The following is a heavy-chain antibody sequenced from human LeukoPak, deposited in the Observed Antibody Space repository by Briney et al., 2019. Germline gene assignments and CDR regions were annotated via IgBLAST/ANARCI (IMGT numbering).Heavy chain of an antibody. J-gene: IGHJ5*02. CDR1: GGSISSGGYY. D-gene: IGHD2-21*02. Sequence: SETLSLTCTVSGGSISSGGYYWSWIRQHPGKGLEWIGYIYYSGSTYYNPSLKSRVTISVDTSKHQFSLKLRSVTAADTAVYYCARGLLFSWFDPWGQGTLVTVSS. CDR3: ARGLLFSWFDP. CDR2: IYYSGST. V-gene: IGHV4-31*03.